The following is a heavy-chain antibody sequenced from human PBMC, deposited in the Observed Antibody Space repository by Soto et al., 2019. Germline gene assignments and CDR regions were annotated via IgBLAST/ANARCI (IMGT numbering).Heavy chain of an antibody. CDR2: IKSKTDGGTT. Sequence: GGSLRLSCAASGFTFSNAWMSWVRQAPGKGLEWVGRIKSKTDGGTTDYAAPVKGRFTISRDDSKNTLYLQMNSLKTEDTAVYYCTTDKSYYDYVWGSYLDYWGQGTLVTVSS. CDR3: TTDKSYYDYVWGSYLDY. CDR1: GFTFSNAW. D-gene: IGHD3-16*02. J-gene: IGHJ4*02. V-gene: IGHV3-15*01.